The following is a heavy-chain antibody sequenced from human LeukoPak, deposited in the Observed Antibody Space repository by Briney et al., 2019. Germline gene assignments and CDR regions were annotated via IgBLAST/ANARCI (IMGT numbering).Heavy chain of an antibody. V-gene: IGHV3-48*01. Sequence: PGGSLRLSCAASGFTFSSYSMNWVRQAPGKGLEWVSYISSGSSSIYYADSVKGRFTISRDIAKNSLYLQMNSLRAEDTAVYYCARGEVLGRRHLPSSEYRESGFDYWGQGTLVAVSS. D-gene: IGHD4/OR15-4a*01. J-gene: IGHJ4*02. CDR2: ISSGSSSI. CDR3: ARGEVLGRRHLPSSEYRESGFDY. CDR1: GFTFSSYS.